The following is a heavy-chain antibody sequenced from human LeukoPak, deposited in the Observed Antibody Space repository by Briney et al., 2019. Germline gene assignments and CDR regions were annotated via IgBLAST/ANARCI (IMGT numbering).Heavy chain of an antibody. V-gene: IGHV3-21*01. CDR1: GFTFSRYS. D-gene: IGHD2-2*01. J-gene: IGHJ4*02. Sequence: GGSLRLSCAASGFTFSRYSMNWVRQAPGKGLEWVSSIISSSIFIYYADSVKGRFTISRDNAKNSLYLQMNSLRAEDTAVYYCARDPPLGSCSTISCPHLDYWGQGTLVTVSS. CDR3: ARDPPLGSCSTISCPHLDY. CDR2: IISSSIFI.